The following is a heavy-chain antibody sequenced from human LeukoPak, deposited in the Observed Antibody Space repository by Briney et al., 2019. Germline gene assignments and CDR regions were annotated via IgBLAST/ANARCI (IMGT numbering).Heavy chain of an antibody. J-gene: IGHJ3*02. CDR3: ARVNTYYYGSGVSRAFHM. D-gene: IGHD3-10*01. CDR1: GGSISSGGYY. CDR2: IYHSGST. V-gene: IGHV4-30-2*01. Sequence: PSETLSLTCTVSGGSISSGGYYWSWIRQPPGKGLEWIGYIYHSGSTYYNPSLKSRVTISVDRSKNQFSLKLSSVTAADTAVYYCARVNTYYYGSGVSRAFHMWGQGTMVTVSS.